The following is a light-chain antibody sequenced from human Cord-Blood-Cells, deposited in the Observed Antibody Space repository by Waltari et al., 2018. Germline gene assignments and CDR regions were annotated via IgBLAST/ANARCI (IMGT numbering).Light chain of an antibody. Sequence: QSVLTQPPSVSGAPGQRVTISCTGSSSNIGAGYDVHSYQQLPGTAPKLLIYGNSNRPSGVPDRFSGSKSGTSASLAITGLQAEDEADYYCQSYDSSLSVLYVFGTGTKVTVL. CDR1: SSNIGAGYD. CDR2: GNS. V-gene: IGLV1-40*01. J-gene: IGLJ1*01. CDR3: QSYDSSLSVLYV.